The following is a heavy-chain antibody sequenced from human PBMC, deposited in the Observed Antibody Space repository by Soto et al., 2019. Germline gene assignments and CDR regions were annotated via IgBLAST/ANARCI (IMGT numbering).Heavy chain of an antibody. D-gene: IGHD2-2*01. CDR3: GRQDCSSTNCYYNY. V-gene: IGHV4-34*01. CDR2: INHSGST. CDR1: GGSFSGYY. J-gene: IGHJ4*02. Sequence: ASETLSLTCAVYGGSFSGYYWSWIRQPPGKGLEWIGEINHSGSTNYNPSLKSRVTISVDTSKNQFSLKLSSVTAADTAVYYCGRQDCSSTNCYYNYWGQGTLVTVSS.